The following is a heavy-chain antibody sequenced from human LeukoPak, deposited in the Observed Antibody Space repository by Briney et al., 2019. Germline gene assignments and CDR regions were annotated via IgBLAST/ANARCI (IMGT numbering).Heavy chain of an antibody. V-gene: IGHV1-18*01. CDR3: ARDPSSPYYYGSGSGRFDP. CDR1: GYTFTSYG. J-gene: IGHJ5*02. D-gene: IGHD3-10*01. Sequence: GASVKVSCKASGYTFTSYGISWVRQAPGQGLEWMGWISAYNGNTNYAQKLQGRVIMTTDTSTSTAYMELRSLRSDDTAVYYCARDPSSPYYYGSGSGRFDPWGQGTLVTVSS. CDR2: ISAYNGNT.